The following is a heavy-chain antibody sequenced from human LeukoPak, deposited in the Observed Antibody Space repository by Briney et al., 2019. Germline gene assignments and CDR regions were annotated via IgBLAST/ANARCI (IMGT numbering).Heavy chain of an antibody. CDR2: ISGSGGST. Sequence: PGGSLRLSCAASEFTFSSYAMSWVRQAPGKGLEWVSAISGSGGSTYYADFVKGRFTISRDNSKNTLFLQMNRLRADDTAVYYCAKDSSGWYGWFDPWGQGTLVTVSS. J-gene: IGHJ5*02. V-gene: IGHV3-23*01. CDR1: EFTFSSYA. D-gene: IGHD6-19*01. CDR3: AKDSSGWYGWFDP.